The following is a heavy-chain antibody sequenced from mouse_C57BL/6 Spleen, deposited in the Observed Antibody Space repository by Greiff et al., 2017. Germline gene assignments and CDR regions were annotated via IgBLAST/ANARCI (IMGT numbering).Heavy chain of an antibody. V-gene: IGHV1-80*01. Sequence: VQLQQSGAELVKPGASVKISCKASGYAFSSYWMNWVKQRPGKGLEWIGQIYPGDGDTNYNGKFKGKATLTADTSSSTAYMQLSSLTSEDSAVYFCARWGIYYGNYEAMDYWGQGTSVTVSS. D-gene: IGHD2-1*01. J-gene: IGHJ4*01. CDR2: IYPGDGDT. CDR3: ARWGIYYGNYEAMDY. CDR1: GYAFSSYW.